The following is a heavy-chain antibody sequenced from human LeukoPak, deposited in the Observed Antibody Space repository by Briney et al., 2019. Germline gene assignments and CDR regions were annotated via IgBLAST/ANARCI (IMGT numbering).Heavy chain of an antibody. D-gene: IGHD3-3*01. V-gene: IGHV4-39*07. CDR2: IYYSGST. J-gene: IGHJ3*02. Sequence: SETLSLTCTVSGGSISSSGYYWGWIRQPPGKGLEWIGSIYYSGSTYYNPSLKSRVTISVDTSKNQFSLKLSSVTAADTAVYYCARGLYDFWSGGGAFDIWGQGTMITVSS. CDR1: GGSISSSGYY. CDR3: ARGLYDFWSGGGAFDI.